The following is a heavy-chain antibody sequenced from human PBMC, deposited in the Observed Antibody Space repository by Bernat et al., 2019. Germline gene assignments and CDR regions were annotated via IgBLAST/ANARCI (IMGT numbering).Heavy chain of an antibody. CDR3: ARGPRYGDYYFDY. CDR2: ISYDGSNK. Sequence: QVQLVESGGGVVQPGRSLRLSCAASGFTFSSYAMHWVRQAPGQGLEWVAVISYDGSNKYYAESVKGRFTISRDNSKNTLYLQMNSLRAEDTAVYYCARGPRYGDYYFDYWGQGTLVTVSS. CDR1: GFTFSSYA. J-gene: IGHJ4*02. D-gene: IGHD4-17*01. V-gene: IGHV3-30-3*01.